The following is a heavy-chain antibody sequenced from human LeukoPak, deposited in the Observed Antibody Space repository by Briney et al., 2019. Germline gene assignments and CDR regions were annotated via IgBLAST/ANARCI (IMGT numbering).Heavy chain of an antibody. J-gene: IGHJ5*02. Sequence: SETLSLTCAVSGGSFTGYYWSWFRQPPGKGLEWIGEINHSGSTNYNPSLKSRVTISVDTSKNQFSLKLSSVTAADTAVYYCARGHTRSVGSCYSCSWFDPWGQGTLVTVSS. D-gene: IGHD2-15*01. CDR1: GGSFTGYY. V-gene: IGHV4-34*01. CDR2: INHSGST. CDR3: ARGHTRSVGSCYSCSWFDP.